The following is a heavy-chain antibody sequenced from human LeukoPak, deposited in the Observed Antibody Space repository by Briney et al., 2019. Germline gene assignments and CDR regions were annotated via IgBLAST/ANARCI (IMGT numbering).Heavy chain of an antibody. Sequence: GGSLRLSCAASGFTVSSNYMSWVRQAPGKGLEWVSVIYSGGSTYYADSVKGRFTISRDNSKNTLYLQMNSLRAEDTAVYYCAREKRYCSGGSCYSYGMDVWGQGTTVTVSS. J-gene: IGHJ6*02. CDR1: GFTVSSNY. CDR2: IYSGGST. D-gene: IGHD2-15*01. V-gene: IGHV3-66*01. CDR3: AREKRYCSGGSCYSYGMDV.